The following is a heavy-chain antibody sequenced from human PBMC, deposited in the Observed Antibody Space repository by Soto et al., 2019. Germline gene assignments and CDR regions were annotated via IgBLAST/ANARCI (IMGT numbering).Heavy chain of an antibody. J-gene: IGHJ4*02. CDR2: ISSSGSTI. CDR3: ARDGQDIVVVPGDY. CDR1: VFTFSIYE. D-gene: IGHD2-2*01. V-gene: IGHV3-48*03. Sequence: PGGALRLACAASVFTFSIYEMSWVRQAPGKGLEWVSYISSSGSTIYYADSVKGRFTISRDNAKNSLYLQMNSLRAEDTAVYYCARDGQDIVVVPGDYWGQGTLVTVSS.